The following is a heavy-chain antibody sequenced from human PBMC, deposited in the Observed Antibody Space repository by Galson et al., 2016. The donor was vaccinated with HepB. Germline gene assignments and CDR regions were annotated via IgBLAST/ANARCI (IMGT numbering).Heavy chain of an antibody. Sequence: SETLSRTCSISGGSISSYYWSWIRQPPEMGLEYIGSIHSSGTSYYNPSLTRPVTLSADTPRNQFSLSLTSVTAADTAIYYCVRLGTAAAVANRRGSLYWSQGTRVTVSS. CDR3: VRLGTAAAVANRRGSLY. CDR2: IHSSGTS. D-gene: IGHD6-13*01. CDR1: GGSISSYY. J-gene: IGHJ4*02. V-gene: IGHV4-59*04.